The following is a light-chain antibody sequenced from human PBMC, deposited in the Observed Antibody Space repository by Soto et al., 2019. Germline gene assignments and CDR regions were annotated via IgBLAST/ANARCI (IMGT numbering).Light chain of an antibody. J-gene: IGLJ1*01. CDR2: DVS. V-gene: IGLV2-14*01. CDR3: SSYTTSNTRQIV. CDR1: NSDVGGYNY. Sequence: QSVLTQPASVSGSPGQSITISCTGTNSDVGGYNYVSWYQQHPGTAPKFMIYDVSNRPSVVSNRFSGSKSGNTASLTISGLQAEDEADYYCSSYTTSNTRQIVFGTGTKVTVL.